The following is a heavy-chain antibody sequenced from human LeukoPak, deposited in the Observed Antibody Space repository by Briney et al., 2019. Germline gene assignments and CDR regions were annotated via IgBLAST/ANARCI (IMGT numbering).Heavy chain of an antibody. J-gene: IGHJ5*02. V-gene: IGHV3-21*01. D-gene: IGHD3-3*01. CDR2: ISISSSYI. CDR3: ARVYYASWSGQPLSQHWLDP. CDR1: GFTFSSFT. Sequence: GGSLRLSCAASGFTFSSFTMNWIRQAPGKGLEWVSSISISSSYIYYADSVKGRFAISRDNAKNSLYLQMNGLRVEDTAIYYCARVYYASWSGQPLSQHWLDPWGQGTLVTVSS.